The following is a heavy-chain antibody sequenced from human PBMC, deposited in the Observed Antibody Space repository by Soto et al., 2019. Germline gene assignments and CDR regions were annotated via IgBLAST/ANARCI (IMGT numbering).Heavy chain of an antibody. CDR2: INVGNGDT. Sequence: GASVKVSCKASGYTFTTYALHWVRQAPGQRLEWMGWINVGNGDTKYSQKFQGRVTITRDTSASTAHMELSSLRSEDTAVYYCACDSSGSLDYWGQGTLVTVSS. D-gene: IGHD3-22*01. CDR3: ACDSSGSLDY. CDR1: GYTFTTYA. J-gene: IGHJ4*02. V-gene: IGHV1-3*01.